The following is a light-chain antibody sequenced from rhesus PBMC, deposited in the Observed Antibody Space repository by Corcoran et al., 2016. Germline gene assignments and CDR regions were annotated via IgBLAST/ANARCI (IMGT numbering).Light chain of an antibody. J-gene: IGKJ2*01. CDR3: QKYDDLPYS. CDR2: SAS. V-gene: IGKV1-19*01. Sequence: DIQMTQSPSSLSASVGDKVTITCHASPGISSWLAWYQQKPGKAPKPLIYSASILQNGVPSRFSGSGSGTDYTLTISSLQPEDFATYYCQKYDDLPYSFGQGTKVEIK. CDR1: PGISSW.